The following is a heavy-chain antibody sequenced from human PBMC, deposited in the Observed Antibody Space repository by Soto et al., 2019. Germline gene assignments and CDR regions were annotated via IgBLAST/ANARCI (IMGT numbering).Heavy chain of an antibody. CDR2: IYYSGST. V-gene: IGHV4-59*01. Sequence: SENLSLTFTVPGGSISSYYWSSILQPPVKGLQWIGYIYYSGSTNYNPSLKSRVTISVDTSKNQCSLKLSSVTAADTAVYYCAREFKGYYYDSSGFDYWGQGTLVPVSS. D-gene: IGHD3-22*01. J-gene: IGHJ4*02. CDR3: AREFKGYYYDSSGFDY. CDR1: GGSISSYY.